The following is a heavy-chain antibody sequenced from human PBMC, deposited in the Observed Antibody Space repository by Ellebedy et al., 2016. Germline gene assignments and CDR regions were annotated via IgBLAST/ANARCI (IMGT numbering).Heavy chain of an antibody. Sequence: SETLSLTCTVSGGSISSYYWSWIRQHLGKGLAWIGYIYYSGSTYYNPSLKSRVTISVDTSKNQFSLKLSSVTAADTAVYYCERGSRGWRAVHYYYYGMDVWGQGTTVTVSS. CDR3: ERGSRGWRAVHYYYYGMDV. V-gene: IGHV4-59*12. CDR2: IYYSGST. CDR1: GGSISSYY. D-gene: IGHD2-15*01. J-gene: IGHJ6*02.